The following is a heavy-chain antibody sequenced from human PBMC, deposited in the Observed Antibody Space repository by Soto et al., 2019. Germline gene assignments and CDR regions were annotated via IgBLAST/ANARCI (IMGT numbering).Heavy chain of an antibody. CDR2: INAGNGNT. V-gene: IGHV1-3*01. J-gene: IGHJ4*02. Sequence: QVQLVQSGAEVKKPGASVKVSCKASGYTFTSYAMHWVRQAPGQRHEWMGWINAGNGNTKYSQKFQGRVTITRDTSASTAYMELSSLRSEDTAVYYCARGIPSYIWGSYQGSFDYWGQGTLVTVSS. D-gene: IGHD3-16*02. CDR1: GYTFTSYA. CDR3: ARGIPSYIWGSYQGSFDY.